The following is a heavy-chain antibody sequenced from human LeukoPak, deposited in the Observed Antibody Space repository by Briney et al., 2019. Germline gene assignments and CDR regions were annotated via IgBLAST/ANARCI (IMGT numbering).Heavy chain of an antibody. V-gene: IGHV3-74*01. CDR1: GFTFSNYM. J-gene: IGHJ4*02. CDR2: IRSDGITI. CDR3: LRDLNWSLDQ. D-gene: IGHD1-20*01. Sequence: GGSLRLSCAASGFTFSNYMMHWVRQAPGKGLVWVSRIRSDGITITYADSVKGRFTISKDNAKNTLYLQMNSLRAEDTAVYYCLRDLNWSLDQWGQGTLVTVSS.